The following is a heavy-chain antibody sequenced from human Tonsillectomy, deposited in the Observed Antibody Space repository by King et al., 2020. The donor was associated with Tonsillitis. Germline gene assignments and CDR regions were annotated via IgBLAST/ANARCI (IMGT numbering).Heavy chain of an antibody. V-gene: IGHV3-33*08. CDR1: GFSFSIHG. CDR2: IWFDGSIK. CDR3: ARGSGPPTAAAFDI. J-gene: IGHJ3*02. Sequence: VQLVESGGGVVQPGRSLILSCAASGFSFSIHGMHWVRQAPGKGLELWAVIWFDGSIKYYADTVKGRFSIARDNSQNTLYLQMNSLRAEDTAVYYCARGSGPPTAAAFDIWGQGTMVTVSS. D-gene: IGHD3-10*01.